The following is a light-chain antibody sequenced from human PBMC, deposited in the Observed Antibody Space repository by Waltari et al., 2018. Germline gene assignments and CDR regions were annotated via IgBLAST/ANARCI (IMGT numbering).Light chain of an antibody. CDR1: QDISNQ. J-gene: IGKJ4*01. CDR3: QRYDSFPLS. Sequence: DIQMTQSPSSVSASVGDTVTITCRASQDISNQLTWYQQKPGKAPKFLIYDASTLESGVPSRFSGSGSGTDFTLTVRSLQPDDFSTYFCQRYDSFPLSFGGGTKVEIE. CDR2: DAS. V-gene: IGKV1D-12*01.